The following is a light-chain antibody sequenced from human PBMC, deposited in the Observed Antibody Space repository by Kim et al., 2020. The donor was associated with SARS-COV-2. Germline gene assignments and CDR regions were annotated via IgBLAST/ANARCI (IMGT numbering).Light chain of an antibody. CDR3: QQYGSSTGYT. Sequence: SPGERATPSCRASQSVSSSYLAWYQQKPGQAPRLLIYGASSRATGIPDRFSGSGSGTDFTLTISRLEPEDFAVYYCQQYGSSTGYTFGQGTKLEI. J-gene: IGKJ2*01. CDR1: QSVSSSY. V-gene: IGKV3-20*01. CDR2: GAS.